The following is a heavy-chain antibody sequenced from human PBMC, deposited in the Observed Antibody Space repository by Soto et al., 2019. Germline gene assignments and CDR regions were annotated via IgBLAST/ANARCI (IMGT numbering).Heavy chain of an antibody. CDR3: ARVQDTAMAESLMV. V-gene: IGHV4-34*01. CDR2: INHSGST. CDR1: GGSFSGYY. J-gene: IGHJ3*01. Sequence: SETLSLTCTVYGGSFSGYYWSWIRQPPGKGLEWIGEINHSGSTNYNPSLKSRVTISVDTSKNQFSLKLSSVTAADTAVYYCARVQDTAMAESLMVWGQGTMVTVSS. D-gene: IGHD5-18*01.